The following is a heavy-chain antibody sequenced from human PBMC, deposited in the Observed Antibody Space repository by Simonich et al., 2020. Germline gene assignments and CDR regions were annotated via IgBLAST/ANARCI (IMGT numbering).Heavy chain of an antibody. V-gene: IGHV4-39*01. D-gene: IGHD6-13*01. CDR2: IYYSGST. J-gene: IGHJ3*02. CDR1: GGSISSSSYY. CDR3: ARHAGFAFDI. Sequence: QLQLQESGPGLVKPSETLSLTCTVSGGSISSSSYYWGWIRQPPGKGLEWIGSIYYSGSTYYTPALKSLVTISVDTSKTQFSLKLSSVTAADTAVYYCARHAGFAFDIWGQGTMVTVSS.